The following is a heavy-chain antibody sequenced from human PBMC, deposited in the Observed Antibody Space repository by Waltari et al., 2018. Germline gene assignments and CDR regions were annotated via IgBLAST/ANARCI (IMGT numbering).Heavy chain of an antibody. CDR2: ISWNSGSI. D-gene: IGHD2-15*01. CDR1: GFTFDAYA. V-gene: IGHV3-9*01. Sequence: EVQLVESGGGLVQPGRSLRLSCAASGFTFDAYAMHWVRQAPGKGLEWVSGISWNSGSIGYADSVKGRFTISRDNAKNSLYLQMNSLRAEDTALYYCAKDTGSRPSGLLYYFDYWGQGTLVTVSS. CDR3: AKDTGSRPSGLLYYFDY. J-gene: IGHJ4*02.